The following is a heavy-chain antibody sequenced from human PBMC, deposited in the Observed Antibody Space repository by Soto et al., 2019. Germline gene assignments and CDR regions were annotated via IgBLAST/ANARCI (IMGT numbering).Heavy chain of an antibody. CDR2: ISSSSSYI. CDR3: ARSIPPDPSNIVVVVAATYYYYGMDV. J-gene: IGHJ6*02. D-gene: IGHD2-15*01. CDR1: GFTFSSYS. Sequence: EVQLVESGGGLVKPGGSLRLSCAASGFTFSSYSMNWVRQAPGKGLEWVSSISSSSSYIYYADSVKGRFTISRDNAKNSLYLQMNSLRAEDTAVYYRARSIPPDPSNIVVVVAATYYYYGMDVWGQGTTVTVSS. V-gene: IGHV3-21*01.